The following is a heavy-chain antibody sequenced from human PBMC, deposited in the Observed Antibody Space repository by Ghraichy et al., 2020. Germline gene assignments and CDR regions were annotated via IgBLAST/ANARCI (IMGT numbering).Heavy chain of an antibody. J-gene: IGHJ4*02. Sequence: GALRLSCAASGFTFSSYAMHWVRQAPGKGLEWVAVISYDGSNKYYADSVKGRFTISRDNSKNTLYLQMNSLRAEDTAVYYCARDERYFDWLLGTGPTFDYWGQGTLVTVSS. CDR1: GFTFSSYA. V-gene: IGHV3-30*04. D-gene: IGHD3-9*01. CDR2: ISYDGSNK. CDR3: ARDERYFDWLLGTGPTFDY.